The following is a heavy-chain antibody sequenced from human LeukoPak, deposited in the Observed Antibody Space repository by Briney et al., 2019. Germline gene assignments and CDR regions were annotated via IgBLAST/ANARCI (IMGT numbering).Heavy chain of an antibody. CDR1: GGSISSSSYY. Sequence: SETLSLTCTVSGGSISSSSYYWGWIRQPPGKGLEWIGSIYYSGSTYYNPSLKSRVTISVDTSKNQFSLKLSSVTAADTAVYYCARSIGYYYDSSGLAYHYWGQGTLVTVSS. CDR2: IYYSGST. D-gene: IGHD3-22*01. CDR3: ARSIGYYYDSSGLAYHY. V-gene: IGHV4-39*07. J-gene: IGHJ4*02.